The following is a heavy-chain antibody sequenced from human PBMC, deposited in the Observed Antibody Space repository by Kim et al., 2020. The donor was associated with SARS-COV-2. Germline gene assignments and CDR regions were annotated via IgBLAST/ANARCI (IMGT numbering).Heavy chain of an antibody. CDR1: GGSISNYY. CDR2: IHYTGST. J-gene: IGHJ4*02. CDR3: ARGGWYSGY. Sequence: SETLSLTCTVSGGSISNYYWSWIRQPPGKGLEWIGYIHYTGSTKYNPSLKSRLTISVDTSKNQFSLQLSSVTAADTAVYYYARGGWYSGYWGQGTLVTVSS. V-gene: IGHV4-59*01. D-gene: IGHD6-19*01.